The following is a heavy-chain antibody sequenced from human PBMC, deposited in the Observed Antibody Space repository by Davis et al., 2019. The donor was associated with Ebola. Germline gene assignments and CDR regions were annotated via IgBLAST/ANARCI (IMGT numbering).Heavy chain of an antibody. V-gene: IGHV3-30*03. D-gene: IGHD4-11*01. CDR1: GFTFSSYS. Sequence: GESLKISCAASGFTFSSYSMNWVRQAPGKGLEWVAVISYDGSNKYYADSVKGRFTISRDNSKNTLYLQMSSLRAEDTAVYYCARGGMTTVTTNFDYWGQGTLVTVSS. CDR2: ISYDGSNK. CDR3: ARGGMTTVTTNFDY. J-gene: IGHJ4*02.